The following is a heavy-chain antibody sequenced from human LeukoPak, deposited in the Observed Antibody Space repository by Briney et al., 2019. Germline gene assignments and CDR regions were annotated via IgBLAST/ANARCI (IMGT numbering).Heavy chain of an antibody. Sequence: GESLRLSCAVSGFTFSDYSMIWVRQAPGRGLEFVSSMSGGGSYIFYADSLKGRFTVSRDNAKGSLYLQMNSLRAEDTAVYYCAKEEPSIVVVTPYLRYWGQGTLVTVSS. CDR2: MSGGGSYI. D-gene: IGHD2-21*02. J-gene: IGHJ4*02. CDR3: AKEEPSIVVVTPYLRY. V-gene: IGHV3-21*04. CDR1: GFTFSDYS.